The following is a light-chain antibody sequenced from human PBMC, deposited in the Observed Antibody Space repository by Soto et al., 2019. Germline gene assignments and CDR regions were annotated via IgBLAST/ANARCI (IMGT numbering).Light chain of an antibody. CDR3: LQDFSYPRT. CDR1: QGIRTD. V-gene: IGKV1-6*01. J-gene: IGKJ1*01. CDR2: GAS. Sequence: AVQLTQSPSSLSASVGDRVTITCRASQGIRTDLGLYQQSPGKAPKVLIVGASTLQSGVPSRFSGSGSGTDFTLTISSLQPEDSATYYCLQDFSYPRTFGQGTKVDIK.